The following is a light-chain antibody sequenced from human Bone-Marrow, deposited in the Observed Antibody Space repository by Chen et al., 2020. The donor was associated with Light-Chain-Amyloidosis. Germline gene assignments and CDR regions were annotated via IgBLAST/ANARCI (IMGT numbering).Light chain of an antibody. V-gene: IGLV3-25*03. CDR3: QSADSSGTYEVI. CDR2: RDT. J-gene: IGLJ2*01. Sequence: SYELTQPPSVSVSPGQTARITCSGDDLPTKYAYWYRQKPGQAPVLVIHRDTERPSGISARFSGSSSGTTATLTISRVQAEGEADYHCQSADSSGTYEVIFGGGTRLTVL. CDR1: DLPTKY.